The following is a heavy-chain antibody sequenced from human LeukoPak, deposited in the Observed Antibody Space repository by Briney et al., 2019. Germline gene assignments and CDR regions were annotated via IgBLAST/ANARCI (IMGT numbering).Heavy chain of an antibody. V-gene: IGHV3-20*04. Sequence: PGGSLRLSCAASGFTFDDYGMSWVRQAPGKGLEWVSGINWNGGSTGYADSVKGRFTISRDNAKNSLYLQMNSLRAEDTALYYCARTYGANYYYYMDVWGKGTTVTVSS. J-gene: IGHJ6*03. CDR2: INWNGGST. D-gene: IGHD4-17*01. CDR1: GFTFDDYG. CDR3: ARTYGANYYYYMDV.